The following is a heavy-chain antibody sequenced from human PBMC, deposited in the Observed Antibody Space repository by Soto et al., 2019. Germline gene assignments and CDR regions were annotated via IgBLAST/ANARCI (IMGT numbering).Heavy chain of an antibody. D-gene: IGHD2-2*01. J-gene: IGHJ4*02. Sequence: QVQLVESGGGVVQPGRSLRLSCAASGFTFSSYGMHWVRQAPGKGLEWVAVISYDGSNKFYADSVKGRFTVSRDNSKNTLSLQMSGLRAEDTAVYYCAKNQVRTSTSCFDYWGQGTLVTVSS. V-gene: IGHV3-30*18. CDR1: GFTFSSYG. CDR2: ISYDGSNK. CDR3: AKNQVRTSTSCFDY.